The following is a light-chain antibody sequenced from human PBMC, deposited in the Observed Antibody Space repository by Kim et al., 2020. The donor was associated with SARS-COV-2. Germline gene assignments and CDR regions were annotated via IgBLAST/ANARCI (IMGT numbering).Light chain of an antibody. CDR2: KAS. V-gene: IGKV1-5*03. CDR1: QSISSW. Sequence: ASVGDRVTITCRASQSISSWLAWYQQKPGKAPKLLIYKASSLESGVPSRFSGSGSGTEFTLTISSLQPDDFATYYCQQYNSYSPYSFGQGTKLEI. J-gene: IGKJ2*03. CDR3: QQYNSYSPYS.